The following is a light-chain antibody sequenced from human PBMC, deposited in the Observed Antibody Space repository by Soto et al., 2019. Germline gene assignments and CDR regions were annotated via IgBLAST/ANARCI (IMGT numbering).Light chain of an antibody. CDR2: AAS. CDR3: QQSYSTSIT. V-gene: IGKV1-39*01. J-gene: IGKJ5*01. Sequence: MTQSPSSLSASIGDRVTITCRASQTISNFLNWYQQTSGNAPKLLISAASTLQSGVPSRFTGSGSGTDFTLTINSLQPEDFATYYCQQSYSTSITFGQGTRLEI. CDR1: QTISNF.